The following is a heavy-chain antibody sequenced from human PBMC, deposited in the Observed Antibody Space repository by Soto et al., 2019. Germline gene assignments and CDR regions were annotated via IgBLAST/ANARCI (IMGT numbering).Heavy chain of an antibody. CDR2: IHPGDSDT. CDR1: GYSFTNYW. Sequence: GESLKISCKGSGYSFTNYWIAWVRQMPGKGLEWMGIIHPGDSDTRYSPSFQGQVTLSVDKSISTAYLQWSSLKASDTAMYYCVRRDGYYNGVDVWGQGTTVTVSS. J-gene: IGHJ6*02. V-gene: IGHV5-51*01. CDR3: VRRDGYYNGVDV.